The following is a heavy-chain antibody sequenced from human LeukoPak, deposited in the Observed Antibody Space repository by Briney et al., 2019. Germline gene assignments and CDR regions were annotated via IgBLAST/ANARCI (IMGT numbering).Heavy chain of an antibody. Sequence: SETLSLTCAVSGGSIYNNYWSWVRQPPGKGLEWIAYIYSGGNTNYNPSLKSRVTISVDTSKNQFSLKLSSVTAADAAVYYCARGQYDYWGQGTLVTVSS. CDR2: IYSGGNT. CDR3: ARGQYDY. J-gene: IGHJ4*02. CDR1: GGSIYNNY. V-gene: IGHV4-59*12.